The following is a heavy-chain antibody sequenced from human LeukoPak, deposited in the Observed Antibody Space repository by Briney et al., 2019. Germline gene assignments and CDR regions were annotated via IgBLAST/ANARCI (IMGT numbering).Heavy chain of an antibody. CDR1: RGTFSNYA. J-gene: IGHJ4*02. Sequence: SVTVSCKASRGTFSNYAISWVRQAPGQGLEGMGGIIPIFGTANYAQKLQGRVTITTDESTSTAYMELSSLRSEDTAVYYCAIQSIAASNFDYWGQGTLVTVSS. CDR3: AIQSIAASNFDY. V-gene: IGHV1-69*05. CDR2: IIPIFGTA. D-gene: IGHD6-6*01.